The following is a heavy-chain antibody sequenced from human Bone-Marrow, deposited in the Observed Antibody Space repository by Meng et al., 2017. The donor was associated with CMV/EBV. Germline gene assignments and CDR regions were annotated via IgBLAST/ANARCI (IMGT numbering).Heavy chain of an antibody. J-gene: IGHJ4*02. V-gene: IGHV3-21*01. Sequence: GESLKISCAASGFTFSSYSMNWVRQAPGKGLEWVSSISSSSSYIYYADSVKGRFTISRDNAKNSLYLQMNSLRAEDTAVYYCASFAYCGGDCYWIDYWGQGTLVTVSS. CDR1: GFTFSSYS. CDR3: ASFAYCGGDCYWIDY. D-gene: IGHD2-21*01. CDR2: ISSSSSYI.